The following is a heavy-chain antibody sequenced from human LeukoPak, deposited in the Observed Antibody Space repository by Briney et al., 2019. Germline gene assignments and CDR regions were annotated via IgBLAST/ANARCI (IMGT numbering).Heavy chain of an antibody. V-gene: IGHV4-61*02. J-gene: IGHJ6*03. CDR2: IYTRGST. D-gene: IGHD3-22*01. Sequence: SQTLSLTCTMSGGSISSGTYYWSWIRQPAGKGLEWIGRIYTRGSTNYNPSLRSRVTISLDTSKNQFSLKLNSVTAADTAVYYCARSSEGRYYYDSSGYSYYYYYMDVWGKGTTVTISS. CDR3: ARSSEGRYYYDSSGYSYYYYYMDV. CDR1: GGSISSGTYY.